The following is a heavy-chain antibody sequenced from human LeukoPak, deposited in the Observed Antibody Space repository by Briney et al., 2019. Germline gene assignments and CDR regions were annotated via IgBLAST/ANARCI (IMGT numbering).Heavy chain of an antibody. CDR2: IYYSGST. CDR1: GGSISNYY. Sequence: SETLSLTCTVSGGSISNYYWSWIRQPPGKGLEWIGYIYYSGSTNYNPSLKSRVTISVDRSKNQFSLKLSSVTAADTAVYYCARAVSGGYYYYYYMDVWGKGTTVTVSS. J-gene: IGHJ6*03. D-gene: IGHD3-10*01. V-gene: IGHV4-59*12. CDR3: ARAVSGGYYYYYYMDV.